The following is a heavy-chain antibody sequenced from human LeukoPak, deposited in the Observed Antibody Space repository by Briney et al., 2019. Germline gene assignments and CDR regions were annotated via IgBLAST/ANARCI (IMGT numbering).Heavy chain of an antibody. D-gene: IGHD3-10*01. CDR2: IKRKIDGGTT. Sequence: GGSLRLSCAASGFTFNRYWMNWVRQAPGKGLEWVGRIKRKIDGGTTDYAAPVKGRFTISKDDSKNTLYLQMNSLKTEDTAVYYCTTNTAPDYYGSGSYYNVIWGQGTLVTVSS. J-gene: IGHJ4*02. CDR3: TTNTAPDYYGSGSYYNVI. V-gene: IGHV3-15*01. CDR1: GFTFNRYW.